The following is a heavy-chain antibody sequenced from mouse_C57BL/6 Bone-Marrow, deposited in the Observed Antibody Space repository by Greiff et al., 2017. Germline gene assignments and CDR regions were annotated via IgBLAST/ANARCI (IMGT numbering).Heavy chain of an antibody. Sequence: EVQLQESGGGLVKPGGSLKLSCAASGFTFSSYAMSWVRQTPEKRLEWVATISDGGSYTYSPDNVQGRFTISRDNAKNNLYLQMSHLKSEDTAMYYCAIYGSSSFDYWGQGTTLTVAS. CDR2: ISDGGSYT. CDR3: AIYGSSSFDY. V-gene: IGHV5-4*01. CDR1: GFTFSSYA. D-gene: IGHD1-1*01. J-gene: IGHJ2*01.